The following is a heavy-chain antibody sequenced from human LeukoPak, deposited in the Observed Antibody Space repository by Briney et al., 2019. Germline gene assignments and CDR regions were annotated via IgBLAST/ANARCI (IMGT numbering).Heavy chain of an antibody. J-gene: IGHJ4*02. D-gene: IGHD1-7*01. V-gene: IGHV1-69*05. Sequence: ASVKVSCKASGGTFSSYAISWVRQAPGQGLEWMGGIIPIFGTANYAQKFQGRVTITTDESTSTAYMELSSLRSEDTAVYYCARMRGTGTGGWDYWGQGTLVTVSS. CDR3: ARMRGTGTGGWDY. CDR1: GGTFSSYA. CDR2: IIPIFGTA.